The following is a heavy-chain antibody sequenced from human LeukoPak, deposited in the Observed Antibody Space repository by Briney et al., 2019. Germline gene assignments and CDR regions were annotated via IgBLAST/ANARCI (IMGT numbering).Heavy chain of an antibody. J-gene: IGHJ6*04. CDR1: GDGVSSNSAA. CDR2: TYYRSKWYN. CDR3: ARDGSGSYYPYYYYGMDV. V-gene: IGHV6-1*01. Sequence: SQTLSLTCAISGDGVSSNSAAWNWIRQSPSRGLEWLGRTYYRSKWYNDYAVSVKSRITINPDTSKNQFSLQLNSVTPEDTAVYYCARDGSGSYYPYYYYGMDVWGKGTTVTVSS. D-gene: IGHD3-10*01.